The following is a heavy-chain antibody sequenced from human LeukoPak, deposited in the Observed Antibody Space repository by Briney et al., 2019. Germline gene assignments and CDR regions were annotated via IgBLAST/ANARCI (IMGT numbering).Heavy chain of an antibody. J-gene: IGHJ6*04. CDR1: VGTLINYA. D-gene: IGHD3-9*01. Sequence: GSSVTVSFMSSVGTLINYAISWVRQTPGQGVEWMGGINPILGTSNYAQKFQGRVTITADKSTSTAYMEVSSLRSEDTAVYDCARDLRDGMDVWGRGTTVTVPS. V-gene: IGHV1-69*06. CDR2: INPILGTS. CDR3: ARDLRDGMDV.